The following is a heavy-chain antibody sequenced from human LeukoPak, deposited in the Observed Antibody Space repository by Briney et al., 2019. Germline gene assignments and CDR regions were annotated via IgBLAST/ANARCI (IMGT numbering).Heavy chain of an antibody. D-gene: IGHD2-15*01. CDR3: ARVGSASYYYYYMDV. Sequence: SETLSLTCAVYGGSFSSYYWSWIRQPPGKGLEWIGYIYYSGSTNYNPSLKSRVTISVDTSKNQFSLKLSSVTAADTAVYYCARVGSASYYYYYMDVWGKGTTVTVSS. CDR2: IYYSGST. V-gene: IGHV4-59*01. CDR1: GGSFSSYY. J-gene: IGHJ6*03.